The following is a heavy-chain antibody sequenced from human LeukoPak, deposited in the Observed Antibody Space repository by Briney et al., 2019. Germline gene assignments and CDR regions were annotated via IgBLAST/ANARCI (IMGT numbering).Heavy chain of an antibody. V-gene: IGHV1-58*01. J-gene: IGHJ5*02. D-gene: IGHD3-9*01. CDR1: GFTFTSSA. CDR2: IVVGSGNT. Sequence: EASVKVSCKASGFTFTSSAVQWVRQARGQRLECIGWIVVGSGNTNYAQKFQERVTIDRDMSTSTAYMELSSLRSEDTAVYYCAAGFGFDILTGYSPSWGQGTLVTVSS. CDR3: AAGFGFDILTGYSPS.